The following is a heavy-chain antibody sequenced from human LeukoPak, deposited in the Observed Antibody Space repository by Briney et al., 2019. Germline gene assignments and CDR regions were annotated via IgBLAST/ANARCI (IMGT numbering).Heavy chain of an antibody. CDR2: ISGSGGST. CDR1: GFTFSSYA. CDR3: ARTMVRGVIITEGGDDY. Sequence: GGSLRLSCAASGFTFSSYAMSWVRQAPGEGLEWVSGISGSGGSTYYAESVKGRFTISRDNSKNTLYLQMNSLRAEDTAVYYSARTMVRGVIITEGGDDYWGQGTLVTVSS. D-gene: IGHD3-10*01. J-gene: IGHJ4*02. V-gene: IGHV3-23*01.